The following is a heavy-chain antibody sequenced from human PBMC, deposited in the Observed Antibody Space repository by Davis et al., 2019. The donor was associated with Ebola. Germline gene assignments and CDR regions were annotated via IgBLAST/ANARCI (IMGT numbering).Heavy chain of an antibody. J-gene: IGHJ4*02. V-gene: IGHV4-30-4*08. D-gene: IGHD4-11*01. Sequence: PSETLSLTCTVSGGSISSGDYYWSWIRQPPGKGLEWIGYIYYSGSTYYNPSLKSRVTISVDTSKNQFSLKLSSVTAADTAVYYCARVTTGAPYYFDYWGQGTLVTVSS. CDR1: GGSISSGDYY. CDR2: IYYSGST. CDR3: ARVTTGAPYYFDY.